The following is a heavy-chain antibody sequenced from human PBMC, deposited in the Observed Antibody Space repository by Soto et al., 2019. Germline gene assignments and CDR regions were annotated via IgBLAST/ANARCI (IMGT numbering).Heavy chain of an antibody. Sequence: PSETLSLTCTVSGGSISSGGYYWSWIRQHPGKGLEWIGYIYYSGSTYYNPSLKSRVTISVDTPKNQFSLKLSSVTAADTAVYYCARDRGDGFYDYWGQGTLVTVSS. J-gene: IGHJ4*02. D-gene: IGHD3-10*01. V-gene: IGHV4-31*03. CDR2: IYYSGST. CDR3: ARDRGDGFYDY. CDR1: GGSISSGGYY.